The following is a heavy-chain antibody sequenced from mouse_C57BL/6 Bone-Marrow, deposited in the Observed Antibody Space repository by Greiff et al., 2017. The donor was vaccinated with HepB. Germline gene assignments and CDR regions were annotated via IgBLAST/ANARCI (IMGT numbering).Heavy chain of an antibody. CDR1: GFTFSSYA. Sequence: EVKVVESGGGLVKPGGSLKLSCAASGFTFSSYAMSWVRQTPEKRLEWVATISDGGSYTYYPDNVKGRFTISRDNAKNNLYLQMSHLKSEDTAMYYCAREGVTTVVAVYWYFDVWGTGTTVTVSS. J-gene: IGHJ1*03. CDR3: AREGVTTVVAVYWYFDV. D-gene: IGHD1-1*01. CDR2: ISDGGSYT. V-gene: IGHV5-4*01.